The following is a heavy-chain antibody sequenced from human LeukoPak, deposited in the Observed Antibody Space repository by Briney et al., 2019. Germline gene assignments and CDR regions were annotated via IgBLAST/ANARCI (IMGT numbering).Heavy chain of an antibody. CDR3: ARHRSKWLQSSFDY. J-gene: IGHJ4*02. CDR1: GGSISSSSYY. D-gene: IGHD5-24*01. Sequence: TSETLSLTCTGSGGSISSSSYYWGWIRQPPGKGLESTGSIFYSGNTYDNPSLKSRVTISVDTSKNQFSLKLNSVTAADTAVYYCARHRSKWLQSSFDYWGQGTLVTVSS. V-gene: IGHV4-39*01. CDR2: IFYSGNT.